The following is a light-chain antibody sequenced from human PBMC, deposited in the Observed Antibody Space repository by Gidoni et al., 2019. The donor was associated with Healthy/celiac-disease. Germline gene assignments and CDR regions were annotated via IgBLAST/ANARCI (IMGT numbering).Light chain of an antibody. Sequence: DIVMTQSPLSLPVTPGEPASISCRSSQSLLHSNGYNYLDWYLQKPGQSPQLLIYLSSNGASGVPDRFSGSGSGTDFTLKISRVEAEDVGVYYCMQALQTPWTFGQGTKVEIK. CDR1: QSLLHSNGYNY. CDR3: MQALQTPWT. V-gene: IGKV2-28*01. J-gene: IGKJ1*01. CDR2: LSS.